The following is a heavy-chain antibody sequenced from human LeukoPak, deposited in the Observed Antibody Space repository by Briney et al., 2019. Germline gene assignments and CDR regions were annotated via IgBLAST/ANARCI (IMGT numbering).Heavy chain of an antibody. J-gene: IGHJ5*02. CDR3: ARERIYYDILTGYSEMGWFDP. D-gene: IGHD3-9*01. Sequence: SETLSLTCTVSGGSITRSTYYWSWIRQPPGKGLEWIVTIYYSGTTHYNPSLKSRVTILIDTSNNQFSLKLSSVTAADTAVYYCARERIYYDILTGYSEMGWFDPWGQGTLVTVSS. CDR2: IYYSGTT. CDR1: GGSITRSTYY. V-gene: IGHV4-39*07.